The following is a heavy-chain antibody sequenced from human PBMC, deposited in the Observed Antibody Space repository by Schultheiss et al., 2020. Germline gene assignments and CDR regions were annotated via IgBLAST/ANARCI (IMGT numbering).Heavy chain of an antibody. J-gene: IGHJ4*02. V-gene: IGHV3-53*01. D-gene: IGHD6-19*01. CDR3: AKREGSGWYGYYFDY. Sequence: GESLKISCAASGFTVSSNYMSWVRQAPGKGLEWVSVIYSGGSTYYADSVKGRFTISRDNAKNTLYLEMSSLRADDTALYYCAKREGSGWYGYYFDYWGQGALVTVSS. CDR1: GFTVSSNY. CDR2: IYSGGST.